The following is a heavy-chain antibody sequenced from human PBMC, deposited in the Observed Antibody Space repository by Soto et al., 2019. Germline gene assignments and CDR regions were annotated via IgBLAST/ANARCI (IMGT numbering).Heavy chain of an antibody. V-gene: IGHV1-3*01. CDR2: INAGNGNT. CDR1: GYTFTSYP. D-gene: IGHD6-13*01. Sequence: ASVKVSCKASGYTFTSYPIHWVRQAPGQRLEWMGWINAGNGNTKYSQKFQGRVTIARDTSASTVYMELSSLRSEDTAVYYCARDSIAAAGRYFDYWGQGTLVTVSS. CDR3: ARDSIAAAGRYFDY. J-gene: IGHJ4*02.